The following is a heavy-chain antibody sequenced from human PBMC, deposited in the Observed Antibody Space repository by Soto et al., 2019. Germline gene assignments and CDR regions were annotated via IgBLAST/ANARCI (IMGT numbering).Heavy chain of an antibody. D-gene: IGHD4-17*01. CDR3: ARNFGGLRYWFDP. Sequence: SETLSLTCAVSGVTISSSVWWSWVRQPPGKGLEWIGEIYPGRNTNYNPSLKSRAIISLDKSKNQFSLNLTSVTAADTAIYYCARNFGGLRYWFDPWGQGNLVTVSS. CDR2: IYPGRNT. CDR1: GVTISSSVW. J-gene: IGHJ5*02. V-gene: IGHV4-4*02.